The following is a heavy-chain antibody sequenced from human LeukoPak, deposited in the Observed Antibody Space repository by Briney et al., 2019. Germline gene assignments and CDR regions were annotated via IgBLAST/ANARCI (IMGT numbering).Heavy chain of an antibody. Sequence: GGSLRLSCAASGFTFSSYGMHWVRQAPGKGLEWVAFIRYDGSNKYYADSVKGRFTISRDNSKNTLYLQMNSLRAEDTAVYYCAKGEHYYDSSGYYGTPYGADAFDIWGQGTMVAVSS. CDR1: GFTFSSYG. V-gene: IGHV3-30*02. CDR3: AKGEHYYDSSGYYGTPYGADAFDI. D-gene: IGHD3-22*01. J-gene: IGHJ3*02. CDR2: IRYDGSNK.